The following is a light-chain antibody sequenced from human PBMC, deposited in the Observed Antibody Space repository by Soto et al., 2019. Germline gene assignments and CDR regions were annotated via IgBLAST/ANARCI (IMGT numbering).Light chain of an antibody. CDR1: QSVSSY. V-gene: IGKV3-11*01. CDR3: QVRTNWSIA. J-gene: IGKJ5*01. Sequence: EFVLTQSPATLSLSPGERATLSCRASQSVSSYLAWYQQKPGQAPRLLIYDASNRATGIPARFSGTGSGTDFTLTINNQEPEDFAVYYCQVRTNWSIAFGRGTRLETK. CDR2: DAS.